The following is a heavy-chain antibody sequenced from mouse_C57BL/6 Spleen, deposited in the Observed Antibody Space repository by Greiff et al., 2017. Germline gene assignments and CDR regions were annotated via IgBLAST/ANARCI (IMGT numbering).Heavy chain of an antibody. CDR3: TRSPYDYAYFDV. CDR1: GFTFSSYA. D-gene: IGHD2-4*01. J-gene: IGHJ1*03. V-gene: IGHV5-9-1*02. Sequence: EVMLVESGEGLVKPGGSLKLSCAASGFTFSSYAMSWVRQTPEKRLEWVAYISSGGDYIYYADTVKGRFTISRDNARNTLYLQMSSLKSEDTAMYYCTRSPYDYAYFDVWCTETTVTVSS. CDR2: ISSGGDYI.